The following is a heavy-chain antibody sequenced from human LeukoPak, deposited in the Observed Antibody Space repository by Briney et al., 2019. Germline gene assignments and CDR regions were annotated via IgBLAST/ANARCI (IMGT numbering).Heavy chain of an antibody. D-gene: IGHD3-10*01. V-gene: IGHV1-18*01. CDR3: ARDDKDYSDAFDI. CDR1: DYIFTSYG. CDR2: ISAYNGNT. J-gene: IGHJ3*02. Sequence: ASVKVSCKASDYIFTSYGISWVRQAPGQGLGWMGWISAYNGNTKYTQKLQGRVTMTTDTSTSTVYMELRSLRSDDTAMYYCARDDKDYSDAFDIWGQGTTVTVSS.